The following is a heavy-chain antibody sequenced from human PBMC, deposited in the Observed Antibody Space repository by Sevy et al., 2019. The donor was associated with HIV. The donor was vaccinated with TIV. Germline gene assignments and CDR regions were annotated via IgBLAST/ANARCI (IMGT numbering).Heavy chain of an antibody. CDR1: GFIFSNAW. CDR2: IKSKADGGTP. CDR3: GYSEYGYYYDY. D-gene: IGHD1-26*01. J-gene: IGHJ4*02. V-gene: IGHV3-15*01. Sequence: GGSLRLSCGASGFIFSNAWMSWVRQAPGKGLEWVGRIKSKADGGTPDYAAPVKGTLNISRDDSINTLNLQMNSLRTDDTAIYYCGYSEYGYYYDYWGQGTLVTVSS.